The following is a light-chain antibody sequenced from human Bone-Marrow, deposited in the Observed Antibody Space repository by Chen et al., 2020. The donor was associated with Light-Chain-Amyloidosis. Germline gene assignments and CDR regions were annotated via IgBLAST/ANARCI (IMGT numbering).Light chain of an antibody. CDR2: GNN. J-gene: IGLJ3*02. V-gene: IGLV1-40*01. CDR3: QSYDSSLSGWV. CDR1: SSNIGAGYD. Sequence: QLMLTHPPAVTWAPGQHMSTSCTGRSSNIGAGYDVHWYQQFPGTAPKLLIFGNNIRPSGVPDRFSGSKSGTSASLAITGLQAEDEADYYCQSYDSSLSGWVFGGGTKLTVL.